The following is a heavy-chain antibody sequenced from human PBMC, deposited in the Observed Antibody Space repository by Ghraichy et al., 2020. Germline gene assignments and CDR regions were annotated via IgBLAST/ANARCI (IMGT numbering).Heavy chain of an antibody. CDR3: AKDHDIGELMCHFDY. J-gene: IGHJ4*02. D-gene: IGHD3-10*01. V-gene: IGHV3-23*01. Sequence: GSLNISCAASGFTFSSYAMSWVRQAPGKGLEWVSGISGSGGTTDYADSVKGRFTISRDNSKNTLYLQMNSLRAEDTAAYYCAKDHDIGELMCHFDYWGQGTLVTVSS. CDR1: GFTFSSYA. CDR2: ISGSGGTT.